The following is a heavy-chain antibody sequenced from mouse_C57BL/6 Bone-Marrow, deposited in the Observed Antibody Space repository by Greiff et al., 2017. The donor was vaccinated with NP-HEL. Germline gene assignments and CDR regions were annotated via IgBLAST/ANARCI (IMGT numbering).Heavy chain of an antibody. V-gene: IGHV14-4*01. Sequence: EVKLVESGAELVRPGASVKLSCTASGFNIKDDYMHWVKQRPEQGLEWIGWIDPENGDTEYASKFQGKATITADTSSNTAYLQLSSLTSEDTAVYYCTPYYYGSSYYAMDYWGRGTSVTVSS. CDR2: IDPENGDT. CDR1: GFNIKDDY. D-gene: IGHD1-1*01. J-gene: IGHJ4*01. CDR3: TPYYYGSSYYAMDY.